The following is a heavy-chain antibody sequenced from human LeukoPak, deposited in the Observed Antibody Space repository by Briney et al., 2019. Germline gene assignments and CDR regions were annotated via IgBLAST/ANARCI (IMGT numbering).Heavy chain of an antibody. Sequence: GASVKVSCKASGYSFTSYDINWVRQATGQGLEWMGWMNPNRGNTGYAQKFQGRVTMTRSTSISTAYMELSSLRSEDTAVYYCARVQRVKFPLKDYFDYWGQGTLVTVSS. CDR1: GYSFTSYD. CDR2: MNPNRGNT. V-gene: IGHV1-8*01. D-gene: IGHD3-10*01. J-gene: IGHJ4*02. CDR3: ARVQRVKFPLKDYFDY.